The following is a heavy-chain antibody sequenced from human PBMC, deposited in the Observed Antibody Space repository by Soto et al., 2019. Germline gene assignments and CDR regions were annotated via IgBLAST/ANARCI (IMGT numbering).Heavy chain of an antibody. Sequence: QVQLVESGGGVVQPGRSLRLSCAASGFTFSSYGMHWVRQAPGKGLEWVAVIWYDGSNKYYADSVKGRFTISRDNYKNTLYLQMNSLRAEDTAVYYCARDPHYSSCYYYMDVWGKGTTVTVSS. D-gene: IGHD4-4*01. CDR1: GFTFSSYG. CDR2: IWYDGSNK. V-gene: IGHV3-33*01. J-gene: IGHJ6*03. CDR3: ARDPHYSSCYYYMDV.